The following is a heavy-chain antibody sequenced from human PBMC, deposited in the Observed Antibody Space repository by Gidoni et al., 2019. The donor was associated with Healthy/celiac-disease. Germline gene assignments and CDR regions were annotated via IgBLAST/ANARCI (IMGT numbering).Heavy chain of an antibody. J-gene: IGHJ4*02. CDR1: GYSISSGHY. Sequence: QVQLQESGPGLVKPSETLSLTCAVSGYSISSGHYWGWIRQPPGKGLEWIGSIYHSGSTYYNPSLKSRVTISVDTSKNQFSLKLSSVTAADTAVYYCARDRVRYDYVWGSYRLGFDYWGQGTLVTVSS. CDR3: ARDRVRYDYVWGSYRLGFDY. D-gene: IGHD3-16*02. V-gene: IGHV4-38-2*02. CDR2: IYHSGST.